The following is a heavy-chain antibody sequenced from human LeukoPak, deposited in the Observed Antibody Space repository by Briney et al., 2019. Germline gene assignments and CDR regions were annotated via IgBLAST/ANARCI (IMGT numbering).Heavy chain of an antibody. J-gene: IGHJ3*02. CDR2: ITNNGDRT. D-gene: IGHD2-15*01. CDR1: GFTFNSYA. Sequence: PGGSLRLSCKASGFTFNSYAMSWVRQAPGKGLEWVSTITNNGDRTNYAEFVKGRFTISRDNSDNTLSLQMNSLRAEDTATYFCPKGACIGRRCYGNSFDMWGQGTVVTVSS. CDR3: PKGACIGRRCYGNSFDM. V-gene: IGHV3-23*01.